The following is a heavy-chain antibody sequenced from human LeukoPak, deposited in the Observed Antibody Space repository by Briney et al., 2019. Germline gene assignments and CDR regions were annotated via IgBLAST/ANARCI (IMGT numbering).Heavy chain of an antibody. CDR1: GGSFSGHY. V-gene: IGHV4-59*10. CDR3: ARGQGDYSSGWQREGSEFDY. CDR2: IYTSGST. D-gene: IGHD6-19*01. J-gene: IGHJ4*02. Sequence: SETLSLTCAVYGGSFSGHYGSWIRQPPGKGLRGIGRIYTSGSTNYNPSLKSRVTMSVDTSKNQFSLKLSSVTAADTAVYYCARGQGDYSSGWQREGSEFDYWGQGTLVTVSS.